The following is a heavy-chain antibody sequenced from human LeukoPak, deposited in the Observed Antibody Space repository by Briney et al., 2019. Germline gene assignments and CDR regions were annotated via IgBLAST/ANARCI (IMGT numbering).Heavy chain of an antibody. CDR1: GYTLTELS. D-gene: IGHD4-17*01. CDR3: ATALTLRGEYYFDY. Sequence: ASVKVSRKVSGYTLTELSMHWVRQAPGKGLEWMGGFDPEDGETIYAQKFQGRVTMTEDTSTDTAYMELSSLRSEDTAVYYCATALTLRGEYYFDYWGQGTLVTVSS. CDR2: FDPEDGET. V-gene: IGHV1-24*01. J-gene: IGHJ4*02.